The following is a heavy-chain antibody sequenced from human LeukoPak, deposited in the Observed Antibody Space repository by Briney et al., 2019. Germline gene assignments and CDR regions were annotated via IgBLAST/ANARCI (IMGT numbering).Heavy chain of an antibody. D-gene: IGHD3-9*01. CDR1: GFTFSSYA. CDR3: ATYYDILTGYYFY. J-gene: IGHJ4*02. Sequence: GGSLRLSCAASGFTFSSYAMSWVRQAPGKGLEWVSAISGGGGSTYYADSVKGRFTISRDNSKNTLYLQMNSLRAEDTAVYYCATYYDILTGYYFYWGQGTLVTVSS. CDR2: ISGGGGST. V-gene: IGHV3-23*01.